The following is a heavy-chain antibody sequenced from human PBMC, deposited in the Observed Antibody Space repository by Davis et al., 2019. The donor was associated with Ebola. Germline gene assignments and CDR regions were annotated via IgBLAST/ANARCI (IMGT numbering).Heavy chain of an antibody. CDR1: GFSFSYYW. CDR3: AKALGSGTYNAVDV. Sequence: GESLKISCATSGFSFSYYWMSWVRQAPGKGLEWVANIKQDGSEIYYVDSVKGRFTISRDNSENTLYLQMNSLRADDTAVYYCAKALGSGTYNAVDVWGQGTTVTVSS. V-gene: IGHV3-7*01. D-gene: IGHD2-15*01. CDR2: IKQDGSEI. J-gene: IGHJ6*02.